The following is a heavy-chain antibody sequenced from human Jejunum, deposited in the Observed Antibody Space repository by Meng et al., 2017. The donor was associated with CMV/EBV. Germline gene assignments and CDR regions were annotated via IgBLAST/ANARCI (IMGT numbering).Heavy chain of an antibody. Sequence: CAASEFTVSSNCRSWVRQAPGKGLEWVSLIYSGGSTYYADSVKGRFTISRDNSKNTLYLQMNSLRAEDSAVYSCARGRTTGYFDYWGQGTLGTVSS. CDR1: EFTVSSNC. D-gene: IGHD1-7*01. CDR2: IYSGGST. V-gene: IGHV3-53*01. J-gene: IGHJ4*02. CDR3: ARGRTTGYFDY.